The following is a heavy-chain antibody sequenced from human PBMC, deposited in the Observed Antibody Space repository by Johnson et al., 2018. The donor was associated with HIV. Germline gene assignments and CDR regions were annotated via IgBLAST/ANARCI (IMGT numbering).Heavy chain of an antibody. CDR3: TRRDSGSLSFDI. V-gene: IGHV3-30-3*01. Sequence: QVQLVESGGGVVQPGRSLRLSCAASGFTFSTYAMHWVRQAPGKGLEWVAVISYDGSNKYYADSVKGRFTISRDNSKNTLYLQMKSLRVEDTALYYCTRRDSGSLSFDIWGQGTMVTVSS. CDR2: ISYDGSNK. D-gene: IGHD1-26*01. CDR1: GFTFSTYA. J-gene: IGHJ3*02.